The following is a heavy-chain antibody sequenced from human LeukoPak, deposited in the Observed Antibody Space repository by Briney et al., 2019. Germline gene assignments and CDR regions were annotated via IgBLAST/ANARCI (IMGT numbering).Heavy chain of an antibody. CDR2: ISYDGSNK. CDR3: AREMDYYDRSNY. CDR1: GFTFSSYG. V-gene: IGHV3-30*03. J-gene: IGHJ4*02. D-gene: IGHD3-22*01. Sequence: GGSLRLSCAASGFTFSSYGMHWVRQAPGKGLEWVAVISYDGSNKYYADSVKGRFTISRDNSKNTLYLQMNSLRAEDTAVYYCAREMDYYDRSNYWGQGTLVTVSS.